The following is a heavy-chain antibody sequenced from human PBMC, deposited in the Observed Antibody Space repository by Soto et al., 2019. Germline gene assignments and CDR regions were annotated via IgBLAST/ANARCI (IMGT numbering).Heavy chain of an antibody. CDR2: IYYSGST. Sequence: SGTLSLTCTVSGGSISSYYWSWIRQSPGKGLEWIGYIYYSGSTTYNPSLKSRVTISVDTSKNQFSLKLSSVTAADTAVFYCARRYGSSFDFWGQGTLVTVS. V-gene: IGHV4-59*08. CDR3: ARRYGSSFDF. D-gene: IGHD4-17*01. CDR1: GGSISSYY. J-gene: IGHJ4*02.